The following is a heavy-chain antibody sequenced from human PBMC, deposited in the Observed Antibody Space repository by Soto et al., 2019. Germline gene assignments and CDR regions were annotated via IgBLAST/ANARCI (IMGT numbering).Heavy chain of an antibody. CDR1: GGSFSGYY. CDR2: INHSGST. J-gene: IGHJ5*02. D-gene: IGHD3-10*01. V-gene: IGHV4-34*01. CDR3: ARGPKNYGSGSYRSRWFDP. Sequence: SETLSLTCAVYGGSFSGYYWSWIRQPPGKGLEWIGEINHSGSTNYNPSLKSRVTISVDTSKNQFSLKLSSVTAADTAVYYCARGPKNYGSGSYRSRWFDPWGQGTLVTVSS.